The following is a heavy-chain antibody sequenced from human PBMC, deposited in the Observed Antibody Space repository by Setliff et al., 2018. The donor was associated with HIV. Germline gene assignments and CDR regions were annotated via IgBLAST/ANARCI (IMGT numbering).Heavy chain of an antibody. V-gene: IGHV1-46*01. CDR3: ARGLPYSHYMDV. Sequence: WASVKVSCKASGYTFGHYHIHWVRQAPGQGLEWMGMIKPGGGSASYAQKFQGRVTMTSETSTSTVYMELSRLRSEDTAMYYCARGLPYSHYMDVWDKGTTVTVSS. CDR1: GYTFGHYH. J-gene: IGHJ6*03. CDR2: IKPGGGSA.